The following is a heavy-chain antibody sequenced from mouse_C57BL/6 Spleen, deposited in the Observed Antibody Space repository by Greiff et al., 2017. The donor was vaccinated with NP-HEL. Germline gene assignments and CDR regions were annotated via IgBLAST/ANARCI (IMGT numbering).Heavy chain of an antibody. Sequence: VQLQQSGPELVKPGASVKISCKASGYTFTDYYMNWVKQSHGKSLEWIGDINPNNGGTSYNQKFKGKATLTVDKSSSTAYMELRSLTSEDSAVYYCAREDYYGSRPFDYWGQGTTLTVSS. V-gene: IGHV1-26*01. CDR3: AREDYYGSRPFDY. CDR1: GYTFTDYY. CDR2: INPNNGGT. J-gene: IGHJ2*01. D-gene: IGHD1-1*01.